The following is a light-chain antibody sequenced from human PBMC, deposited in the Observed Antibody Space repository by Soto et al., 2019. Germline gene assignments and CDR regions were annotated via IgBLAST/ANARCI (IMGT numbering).Light chain of an antibody. CDR3: QQRSNWPPT. CDR1: QSINSN. J-gene: IGKJ3*01. CDR2: GAS. V-gene: IGKV3-15*01. Sequence: EIVMTQSPATLSVSPGERATLSCRASQSINSNLAWYQQKPGQTPRLLIYGASTRATGIPARFSGSGSGTDFTLTISSLQSEDFVVYYCQQRSNWPPTFGPGTRVDIK.